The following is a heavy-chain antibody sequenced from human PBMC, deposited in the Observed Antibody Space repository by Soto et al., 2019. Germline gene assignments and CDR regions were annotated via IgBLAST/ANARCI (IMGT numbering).Heavy chain of an antibody. D-gene: IGHD3-10*01. Sequence: QVQFVQSGAEVKEPGDSVKVSCRASGYIFTSNDITWVRQAPGQGLEWMGWIRVRNGDTHYAPKFRGRFTGTRDTSTSTAYMELRSLRSDDTAVYYCARESRTWVDGVIGPGDYWGQGTLVTVSS. CDR3: ARESRTWVDGVIGPGDY. V-gene: IGHV1-18*01. J-gene: IGHJ4*02. CDR1: GYIFTSND. CDR2: IRVRNGDT.